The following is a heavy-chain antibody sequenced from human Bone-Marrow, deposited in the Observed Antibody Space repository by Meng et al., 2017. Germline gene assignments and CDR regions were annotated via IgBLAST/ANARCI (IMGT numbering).Heavy chain of an antibody. Sequence: SVKVSCKASGGTFSSYAISWVRQAPGQGLEWMGGIIPIFGTANYAQKFQGRVTITADKSTSTAYMELNSLRSEDAAVYYCASALGYSYGYGWNYWGQGTLVTVSS. J-gene: IGHJ4*02. V-gene: IGHV1-69*06. CDR2: IIPIFGTA. CDR3: ASALGYSYGYGWNY. D-gene: IGHD5-18*01. CDR1: GGTFSSYA.